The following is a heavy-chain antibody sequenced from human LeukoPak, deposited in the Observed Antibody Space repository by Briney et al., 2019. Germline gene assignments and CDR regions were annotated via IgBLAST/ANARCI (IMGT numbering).Heavy chain of an antibody. D-gene: IGHD3-22*01. J-gene: IGHJ4*02. CDR2: IYYSGST. CDR3: ARGLPYYHSPFDY. Sequence: PSETLSLTCTVSGGSISSSSYYWGWIRQPPGKGLEWIGSIYYSGSTYYNPSLKSRVTISVDTSKNQFSLKLSSVTAADTAVYYCARGLPYYHSPFDYWGQGTLVTVSS. CDR1: GGSISSSSYY. V-gene: IGHV4-39*07.